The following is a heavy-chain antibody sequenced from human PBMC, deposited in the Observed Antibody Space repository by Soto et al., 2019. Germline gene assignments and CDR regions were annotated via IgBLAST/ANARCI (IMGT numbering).Heavy chain of an antibody. D-gene: IGHD3-16*01. Sequence: QITLKESGPTLVKPTQTLTLTCTFSGFSLSTSGVGVGWIRQPPGKDLEWLALIYWDDDKRYSPSLKSRLTITKDPSKNQVVLTMTNMDPVDTATYYCARRPSGGATIYWYLDLWGRGTLVTVSS. V-gene: IGHV2-5*02. CDR3: ARRPSGGATIYWYLDL. CDR2: IYWDDDK. CDR1: GFSLSTSGVG. J-gene: IGHJ2*01.